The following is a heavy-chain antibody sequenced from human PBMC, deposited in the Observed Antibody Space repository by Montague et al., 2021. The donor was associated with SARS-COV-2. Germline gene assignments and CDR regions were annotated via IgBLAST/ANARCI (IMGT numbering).Heavy chain of an antibody. CDR3: ARQIMYGFDP. CDR2: IYYSGST. V-gene: IGHV4-59*01. D-gene: IGHD3-16*01. J-gene: IGHJ5*02. CDR1: GGSISSYY. Sequence: SETLSLTCTVSGGSISSYYWSWIRQPPGKGLEWVGYIYYSGSTNYNPSLKSRVTISVDTSKNQFSLKLSSATAADTAIYYCARQIMYGFDPWGQGTPVTVSS.